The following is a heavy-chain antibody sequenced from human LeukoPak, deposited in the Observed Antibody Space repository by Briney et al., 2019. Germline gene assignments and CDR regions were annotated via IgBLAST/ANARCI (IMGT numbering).Heavy chain of an antibody. CDR2: INHSGST. CDR1: GGSFNGYY. D-gene: IGHD3-10*01. CDR3: ARRPFMVRGVRAFDP. Sequence: SETLSLTCAVYGGSFNGYYWSWIRQPPGKGLEWIGEINHSGSTNYSPSLKSRVTISVDTSKNQFSLKLSSVTAADTAVYYCARRPFMVRGVRAFDPWGQGTLVTVSS. V-gene: IGHV4-34*01. J-gene: IGHJ5*02.